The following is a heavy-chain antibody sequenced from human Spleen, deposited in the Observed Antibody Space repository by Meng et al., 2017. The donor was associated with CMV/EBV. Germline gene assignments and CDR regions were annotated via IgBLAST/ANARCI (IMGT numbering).Heavy chain of an antibody. D-gene: IGHD3-3*01. CDR1: GYTFTSYG. Sequence: ASVKVSCKASGYTFTSYGISWVRQAPGQGLEWMGWISAYNGNTNYAQKLQGRVTMTTDTSTSTAYMELRSLRSDDTAMYYCARTIFGVVTPDYYYYYGMDVWGQGTTVTVSS. CDR2: ISAYNGNT. V-gene: IGHV1-18*01. CDR3: ARTIFGVVTPDYYYYYGMDV. J-gene: IGHJ6*02.